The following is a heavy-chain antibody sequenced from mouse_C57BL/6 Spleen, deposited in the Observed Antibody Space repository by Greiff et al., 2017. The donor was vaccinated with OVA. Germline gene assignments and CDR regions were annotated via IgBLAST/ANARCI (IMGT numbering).Heavy chain of an antibody. Sequence: QVQLQQSGPGLVAPSQSLSITCTVSGFSLTSYGVSWVRQPPGKGLEWLGGIWRDGSKNYHSALIYRLSISKDNSKSQVFLKLHSRQTDDTATYYCAKIFNYYGSSYHFDYWGQGTTLTVSS. J-gene: IGHJ2*01. V-gene: IGHV2-3*01. CDR2: IWRDGSK. D-gene: IGHD1-1*01. CDR3: AKIFNYYGSSYHFDY. CDR1: GFSLTSYG.